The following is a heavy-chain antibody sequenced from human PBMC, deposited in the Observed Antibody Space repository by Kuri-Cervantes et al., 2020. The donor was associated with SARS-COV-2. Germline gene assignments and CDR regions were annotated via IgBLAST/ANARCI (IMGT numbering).Heavy chain of an antibody. CDR3: ARVKGDDFWSGRQSDAFDI. V-gene: IGHV4-59*12. Sequence: GSLRLSCTVSGGSISSYYWSWIRQPPGKGLEWIGYIYYSGSTNYNPSLKSRVTISVDTSKNRFSLKLSSVTAADTAVYYCARVKGDDFWSGRQSDAFDIWGQGTMVTVSS. CDR1: GGSISSYY. CDR2: IYYSGST. J-gene: IGHJ3*02. D-gene: IGHD3-3*01.